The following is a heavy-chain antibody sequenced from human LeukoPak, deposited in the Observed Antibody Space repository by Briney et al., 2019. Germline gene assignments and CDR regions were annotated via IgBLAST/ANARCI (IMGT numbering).Heavy chain of an antibody. CDR1: GGSISNYY. J-gene: IGHJ5*02. Sequence: SETLSLTCTVSGGSISNYYWSWIRQPPGKGLEWIGCVFHNGNTNYNPSLKSRVTMLIDTSKKQFSLKLTSVTAADTAVYYCAGYGGGSREGWFDPWGQGTLVTVSS. CDR3: AGYGGGSREGWFDP. V-gene: IGHV4-59*01. D-gene: IGHD1-26*01. CDR2: VFHNGNT.